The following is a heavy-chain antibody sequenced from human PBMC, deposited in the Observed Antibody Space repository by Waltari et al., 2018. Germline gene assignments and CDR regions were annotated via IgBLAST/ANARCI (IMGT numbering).Heavy chain of an antibody. CDR1: GGSFSGYY. CDR3: ARAPRGYDYVWGSYRPGYYFDY. D-gene: IGHD3-16*02. CDR2: INHSGST. J-gene: IGHJ4*02. V-gene: IGHV4-34*01. Sequence: QVQLQQWGAGLLKPSETLSLTCAVYGGSFSGYYWSWIRQPPGQGLEWIGEINHSGSTNYNPSLKSRVTISVDTSKNQFSLKLSSVTAADTAVYYCARAPRGYDYVWGSYRPGYYFDYWGQGTLVTVSS.